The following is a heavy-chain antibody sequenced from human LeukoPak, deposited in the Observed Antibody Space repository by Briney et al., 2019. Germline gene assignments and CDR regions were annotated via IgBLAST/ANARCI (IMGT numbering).Heavy chain of an antibody. D-gene: IGHD6-19*01. CDR3: ARGLKYSTGWYYFDY. CDR1: QFTFSTYS. Sequence: PGGSLRLSCVASQFTFSTYSMSWVRQAPGKGLEWVSSISSSSSISYADSVKGRFTISRDNSKNTLYLQMNSLRAEDTAVYFCARGLKYSTGWYYFDYWGQGTLVTVSS. V-gene: IGHV3-21*04. CDR2: ISSSSSI. J-gene: IGHJ4*02.